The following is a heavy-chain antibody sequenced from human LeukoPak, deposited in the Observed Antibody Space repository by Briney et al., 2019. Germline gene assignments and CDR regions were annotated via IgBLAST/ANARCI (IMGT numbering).Heavy chain of an antibody. CDR2: ISAYNGNT. Sequence: GASVKVSCKASGYTFSAYGINWVRLAPGQGLEWMGWISAYNGNTNYAQKLQGRVTMTTDTSTSTAYMELRSLRSDDTAVYYCARDRGTYCSSTSCYPMGYWGQGTLVTVSS. J-gene: IGHJ4*02. CDR3: ARDRGTYCSSTSCYPMGY. D-gene: IGHD2-2*01. V-gene: IGHV1-18*01. CDR1: GYTFSAYG.